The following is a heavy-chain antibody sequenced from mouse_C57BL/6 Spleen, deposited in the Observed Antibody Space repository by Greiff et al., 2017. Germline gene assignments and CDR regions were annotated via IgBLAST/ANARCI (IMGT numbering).Heavy chain of an antibody. V-gene: IGHV1-42*01. CDR1: GYSFTGYY. CDR2: INPIPGGT. Sequence: VQLQQSGPELVKPGASVKISCKASGYSFTGYYMHWVKQSPEKSLEWIGEINPIPGGTTYNQKFKAKATLTVDKSSSTAYMQLNSLTSEDSTVYYCARNNYGRETPYYYAMAYWRQGTSVTVSS. D-gene: IGHD1-1*01. J-gene: IGHJ4*01. CDR3: ARNNYGRETPYYYAMAY.